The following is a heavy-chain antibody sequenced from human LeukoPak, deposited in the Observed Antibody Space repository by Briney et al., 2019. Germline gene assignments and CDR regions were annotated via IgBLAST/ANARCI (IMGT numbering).Heavy chain of an antibody. V-gene: IGHV3-30*18. CDR2: ISGNGNQN. Sequence: PGGSLTLSCAASGFSFSFYGMHWLRQAPGKEREGGAVISGNGNQNDYAESVKSRSSIYRENSENTFYLQKNSLRGEDTAVYYCAKRRAEGEKNLDWFLDSWGKGILVTVSS. J-gene: IGHJ4*02. CDR3: AKRRAEGEKNLDWFLDS. D-gene: IGHD3-9*01. CDR1: GFSFSFYG.